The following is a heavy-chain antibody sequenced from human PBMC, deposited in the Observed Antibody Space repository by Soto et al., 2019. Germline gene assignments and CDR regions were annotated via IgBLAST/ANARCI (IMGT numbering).Heavy chain of an antibody. D-gene: IGHD3-16*01. V-gene: IGHV1-69*13. J-gene: IGHJ6*02. CDR2: IIPIFGTA. CDR3: AQGEQSYYYCCMDA. Sequence: SVKVSCKASGGTFSSYAISWVRQAPGQGLEWMGGIIPIFGTANYAQKFQGRVTITADESTSTAYMELSSLRSEDTAVYYCAQGEQSYYYCCMDAWGQGTTVTVSS. CDR1: GGTFSSYA.